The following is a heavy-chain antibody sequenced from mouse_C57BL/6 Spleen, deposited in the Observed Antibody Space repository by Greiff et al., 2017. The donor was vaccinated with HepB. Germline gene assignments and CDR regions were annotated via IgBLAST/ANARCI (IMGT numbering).Heavy chain of an antibody. V-gene: IGHV1-82*01. Sequence: VQRVESGPELVKPGASVKISCKASGYAFSSSWMNWVKQRPGKGLEWIGRIYPGDGDTNYNGKFKGKATLTADKSSSTAYMQLSSLTSEDSAVYFCARRLLGPYYAMDYWGQGTSVTVSS. CDR3: ARRLLGPYYAMDY. CDR2: IYPGDGDT. CDR1: GYAFSSSW. J-gene: IGHJ4*01. D-gene: IGHD2-3*01.